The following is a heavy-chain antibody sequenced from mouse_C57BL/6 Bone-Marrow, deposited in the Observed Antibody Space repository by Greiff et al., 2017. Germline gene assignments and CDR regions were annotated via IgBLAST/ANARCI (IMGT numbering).Heavy chain of an antibody. CDR3: TTTAYYSNYIDY. V-gene: IGHV14-4*01. CDR2: IDPENGDT. CDR1: GFNIKDDY. D-gene: IGHD2-5*01. Sequence: ELQLQQSGAELVRPGASVKLSCTASGFNIKDDYMHWVKQRPEQGLEWIGWIDPENGDTEYASKFQGKATITADTSSNTAYLQLSSLTSEDTAVYYCTTTAYYSNYIDYWGQGTTLTVSS. J-gene: IGHJ2*01.